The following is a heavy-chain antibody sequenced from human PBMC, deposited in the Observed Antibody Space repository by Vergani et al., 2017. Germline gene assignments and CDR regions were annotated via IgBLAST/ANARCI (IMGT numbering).Heavy chain of an antibody. Sequence: QVQLQESGPGLVKPSETLSLTCTVSGGSISSYYWSWIRQPPGKGLEWIGYIYYSGSTNYNPSLKSRVTISVDTSKNQFSLKLSSVTAADTAVYYCAREVSTPRAAAGARDYYYMDVWGKGTTVTVSS. V-gene: IGHV4-59*01. CDR3: AREVSTPRAAAGARDYYYMDV. D-gene: IGHD6-13*01. CDR2: IYYSGST. J-gene: IGHJ6*03. CDR1: GGSISSYY.